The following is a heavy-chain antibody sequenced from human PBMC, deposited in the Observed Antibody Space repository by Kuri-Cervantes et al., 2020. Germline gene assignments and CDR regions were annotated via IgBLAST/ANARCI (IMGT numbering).Heavy chain of an antibody. CDR2: INPNSGGT. CDR1: GYTFTGYY. J-gene: IGHJ5*02. Sequence: ASVKVSCKASGYTFTGYYMHWERQAPGQGLEWMGWINPNSGGTNYAQKFQGWVTMTRDTSISTAYMELSRLRSDDTAVYYCAREGAAAGPGFDPWGQGTLVTVSS. D-gene: IGHD6-13*01. V-gene: IGHV1-2*04. CDR3: AREGAAAGPGFDP.